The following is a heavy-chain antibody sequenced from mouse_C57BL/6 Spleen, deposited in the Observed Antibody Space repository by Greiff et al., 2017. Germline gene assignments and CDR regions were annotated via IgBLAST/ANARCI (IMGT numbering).Heavy chain of an antibody. CDR2: ILPGSGST. CDR3: AAITTVVANWYFDV. V-gene: IGHV1-9*01. D-gene: IGHD1-1*01. Sequence: QVQLQQSGAELMKPGASVKLSCKATGYTFTGYWIEWVKQRPGHGLEWIGEILPGSGSTNYNEKFKGKATFTADTSSNTADMQLSSLTTEDSAIYYCAAITTVVANWYFDVWGTGTTVTVSS. CDR1: GYTFTGYW. J-gene: IGHJ1*03.